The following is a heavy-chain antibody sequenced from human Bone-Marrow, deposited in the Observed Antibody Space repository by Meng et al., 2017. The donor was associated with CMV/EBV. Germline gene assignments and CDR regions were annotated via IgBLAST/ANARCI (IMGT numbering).Heavy chain of an antibody. D-gene: IGHD3-3*01. Sequence: GGSLRLSCAASGFTVSSNYMSWVRQAPGKGLEWVPVIYSGGSTYYADSVKGRFTISRDNSKNTLYLQMNSLRAEDTAVYYCAKDSLRFLGWFDGMDVWGQGTTATVSS. J-gene: IGHJ6*02. CDR1: GFTVSSNY. V-gene: IGHV3-66*02. CDR2: IYSGGST. CDR3: AKDSLRFLGWFDGMDV.